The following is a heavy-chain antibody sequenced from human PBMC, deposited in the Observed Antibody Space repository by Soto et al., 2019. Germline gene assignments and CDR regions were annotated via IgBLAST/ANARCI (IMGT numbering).Heavy chain of an antibody. CDR3: DRNSEVASKWFDP. D-gene: IGHD5-12*01. CDR1: GGSISSGGYS. V-gene: IGHV4-30-2*01. CDR2: IYHSGST. Sequence: PSETLSLTCAVSGGSISSGGYSWGWIRQPPGKGLEWIGYIYHSGSTYYNPSLKSRVTISVDRSKNQFSLKLSSVTAADTAVYYCDRNSEVASKWFDPWGQGTLVTVSS. J-gene: IGHJ5*02.